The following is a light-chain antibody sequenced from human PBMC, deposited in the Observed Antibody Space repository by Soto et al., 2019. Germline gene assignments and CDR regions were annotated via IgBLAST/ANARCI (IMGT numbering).Light chain of an antibody. Sequence: DLQMTQSPSTLSASVGDRVTITCRASQEINNWLAWYQQKPGKAPTLLISQVFNLESGVTSRFGGSGCWTEFTLTISSLQPDDVPPYYYQQYKNYSLNTFGQGTRLEIK. V-gene: IGKV1-5*03. CDR3: QQYKNYSLNT. CDR2: QVF. CDR1: QEINNW. J-gene: IGKJ2*01.